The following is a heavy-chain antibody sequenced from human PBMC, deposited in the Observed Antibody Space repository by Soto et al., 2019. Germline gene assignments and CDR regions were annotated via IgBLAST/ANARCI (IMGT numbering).Heavy chain of an antibody. Sequence: EVQLVESGGGLVQPGGSLRLSCAASGFTFSSYSMNWVRQAPGKGLEWVSYISSSSTIYYADSVKGRFTISRDNAKNSLYLQMNSLRAEDTAVYYCARIELGYCSSTSCYVPFDYWGQGTLVTVYS. J-gene: IGHJ4*02. V-gene: IGHV3-48*01. D-gene: IGHD2-2*01. CDR1: GFTFSSYS. CDR3: ARIELGYCSSTSCYVPFDY. CDR2: ISSSSTI.